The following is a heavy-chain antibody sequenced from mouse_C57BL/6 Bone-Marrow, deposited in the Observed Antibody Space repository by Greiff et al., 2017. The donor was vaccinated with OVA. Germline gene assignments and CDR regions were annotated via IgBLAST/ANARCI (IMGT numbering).Heavy chain of an antibody. V-gene: IGHV1-69*01. D-gene: IGHD1-1*01. CDR2: IDPSDSYT. J-gene: IGHJ4*01. Sequence: QVQLQQPGAELVMPGASVKLSCKASGYTFTSYWMPWVKQRPGQGLEWIGEIDPSDSYTNYNQKFKGKSTLTVDKSSSTAYMQLSSLTSEDSAVYYGARTHYGSSVWAMDYWGQGTSVTVSS. CDR3: ARTHYGSSVWAMDY. CDR1: GYTFTSYW.